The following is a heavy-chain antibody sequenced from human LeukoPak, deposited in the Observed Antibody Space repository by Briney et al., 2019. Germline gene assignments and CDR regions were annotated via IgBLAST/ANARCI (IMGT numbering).Heavy chain of an antibody. CDR1: GYAFTSHH. CDR2: MNPDTGNT. D-gene: IGHD7-27*01. V-gene: IGHV1-8*01. Sequence: ASVKVSCKASGYAFTSHHIKWVRQAAGQGLEWMVWMNPDTGNTVYAQKFQGRVTMTWDSSISTAYMELGSLRSEDTAVYYCARGRPTNLGGIYWGQGTLVTVSS. CDR3: ARGRPTNLGGIY. J-gene: IGHJ4*02.